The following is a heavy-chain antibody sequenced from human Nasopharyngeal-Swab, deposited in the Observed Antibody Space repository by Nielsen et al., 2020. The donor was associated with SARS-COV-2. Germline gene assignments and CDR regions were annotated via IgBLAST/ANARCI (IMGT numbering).Heavy chain of an antibody. Sequence: GESLKISCAASGFTFSSYAMSWVRQAPGKVLEWVSAISGSGGSTYYAGPVKGRFNISRDNSKNTLYLQMNRLRAGDTAVYYCAKEDLDYWGQGTLVTVSS. J-gene: IGHJ4*02. CDR2: ISGSGGST. CDR1: GFTFSSYA. V-gene: IGHV3-23*01. CDR3: AKEDLDY.